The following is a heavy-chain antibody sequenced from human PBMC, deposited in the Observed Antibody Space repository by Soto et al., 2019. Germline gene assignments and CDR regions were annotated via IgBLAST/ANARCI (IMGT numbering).Heavy chain of an antibody. D-gene: IGHD3-3*01. J-gene: IGHJ5*02. V-gene: IGHV4-4*07. CDR2: IYSSGNT. Sequence: SETLSLTCSVSGGTISGYYWTWLRQPAGKGLEWIGRIYSSGNTKYNPSLQSRVTMSLDTSNNQFSLRLTSVTAADTADYYCARGQRFSDWFDPWGQGXLVTVSS. CDR1: GGTISGYY. CDR3: ARGQRFSDWFDP.